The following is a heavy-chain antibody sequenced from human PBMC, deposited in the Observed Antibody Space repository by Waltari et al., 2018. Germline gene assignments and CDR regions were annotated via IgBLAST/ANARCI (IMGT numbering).Heavy chain of an antibody. V-gene: IGHV4-59*01. CDR2: IYYTGST. Sequence: QVHLQASGPSLLMPSQTLSPICTVSGGSSSGFYWSWVRQPPGKGLDWIGYIYYTGSTNFNPSLKSRVTMSVDTSKNQFALKLSSVTAADTAFYYCARGGGGDWEWFDPWGQGTLVTVSS. CDR1: GGSSSGFY. D-gene: IGHD2-21*02. J-gene: IGHJ5*02. CDR3: ARGGGGDWEWFDP.